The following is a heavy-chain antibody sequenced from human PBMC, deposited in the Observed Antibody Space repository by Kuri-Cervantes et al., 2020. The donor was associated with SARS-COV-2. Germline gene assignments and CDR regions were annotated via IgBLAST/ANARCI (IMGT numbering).Heavy chain of an antibody. D-gene: IGHD7-27*01. Sequence: ASVKVTCKASGYTFTGYYMHWLRQAPGQGLEWMVWINPNSGGTNYAQKFQGRVTMTRDTSISTAYMELSRLRSDDTAVYYCGRITGDKTFDYWGQGTLVTVSS. V-gene: IGHV1-2*02. CDR2: INPNSGGT. CDR3: GRITGDKTFDY. J-gene: IGHJ4*02. CDR1: GYTFTGYY.